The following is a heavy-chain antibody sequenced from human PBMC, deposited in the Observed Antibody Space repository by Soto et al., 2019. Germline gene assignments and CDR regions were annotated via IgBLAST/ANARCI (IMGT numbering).Heavy chain of an antibody. V-gene: IGHV3-30*18. Sequence: PGGSLRLSCAASGFTFSSYGMHWVRQAPGKGLEWVAVISYDGSNKYYADSVKGRFTISRDNSKNTLYLQMNSLRAEDTAVYYCAKDNEDIVLVPDALGPWGQGTLVTVSS. CDR3: AKDNEDIVLVPDALGP. J-gene: IGHJ5*02. D-gene: IGHD2-2*01. CDR1: GFTFSSYG. CDR2: ISYDGSNK.